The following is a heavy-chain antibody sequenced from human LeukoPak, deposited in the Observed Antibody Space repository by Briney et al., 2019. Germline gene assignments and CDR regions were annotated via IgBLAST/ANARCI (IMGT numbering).Heavy chain of an antibody. Sequence: PGGSLRLSCAASGFTFSSYWMSWVRQAPGKWLEWVANIKQDGSEKYYVDSVKGRFTISRDNAKNSLYLQMNSPRAEDTAVYYCARMQWLVAGGFDYWGQGTLVTVSS. CDR1: GFTFSSYW. J-gene: IGHJ4*02. CDR3: ARMQWLVAGGFDY. CDR2: IKQDGSEK. D-gene: IGHD6-19*01. V-gene: IGHV3-7*01.